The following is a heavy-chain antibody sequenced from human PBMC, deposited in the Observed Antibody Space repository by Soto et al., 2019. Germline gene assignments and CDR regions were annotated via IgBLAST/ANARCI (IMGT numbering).Heavy chain of an antibody. Sequence: SETLSLTCTVSGGSISSYYWSWIRQPPGKELEWIGYIYYSGSTNYNPSLKSRVTISVDTSKNQFSLKLSSVTAADTAVYYCASSPLAVAAMGYWGQGTLVTVSS. CDR1: GGSISSYY. CDR2: IYYSGST. V-gene: IGHV4-59*08. D-gene: IGHD6-19*01. CDR3: ASSPLAVAAMGY. J-gene: IGHJ4*02.